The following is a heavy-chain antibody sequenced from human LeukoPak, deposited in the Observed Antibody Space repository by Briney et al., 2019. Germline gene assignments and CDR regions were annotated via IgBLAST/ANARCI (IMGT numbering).Heavy chain of an antibody. Sequence: ASVKVSCKTSGYTFTSYSISWVRQAPGQGLEWMGWISTYNGNTNYAQKLQGRVTMTTDTSTSTAYMELRSLRSDDTAVYYCARGDYSSSWYDYWGQGTLVTVSS. CDR2: ISTYNGNT. CDR1: GYTFTSYS. CDR3: ARGDYSSSWYDY. J-gene: IGHJ4*02. V-gene: IGHV1-18*01. D-gene: IGHD6-13*01.